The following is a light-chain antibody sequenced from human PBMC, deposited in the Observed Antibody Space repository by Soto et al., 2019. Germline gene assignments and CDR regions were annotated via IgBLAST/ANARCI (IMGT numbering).Light chain of an antibody. J-gene: IGLJ3*02. CDR3: QTWGTGIQV. V-gene: IGLV4-69*01. CDR2: LNSDGSH. CDR1: SGHSSYA. Sequence: QSVLTQSPSASASLGASVKLTCTLSSGHSSYAIAWHQQQPEKGPRYLMKLNSDGSHTKGDGIPDRFSASSSGAERHLIVSSLQSEDDSDYYCQTWGTGIQVFGGGTKLTVL.